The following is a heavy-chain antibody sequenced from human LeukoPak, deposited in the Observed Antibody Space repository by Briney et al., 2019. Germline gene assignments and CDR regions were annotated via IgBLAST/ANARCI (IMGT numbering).Heavy chain of an antibody. J-gene: IGHJ4*02. V-gene: IGHV3-23*01. D-gene: IGHD3-3*01. CDR1: GFTFSSYA. Sequence: PGGSLRLSCAASGFTFSSYAMSWVRQAPGKGLEWVSAISGSGGSTYYADSVKGRFTISRDNSKNTLYLQMNSLRAEDTAVYYCAKLTRRFLEWLLNEADYWGQGTLVTVSS. CDR3: AKLTRRFLEWLLNEADY. CDR2: ISGSGGST.